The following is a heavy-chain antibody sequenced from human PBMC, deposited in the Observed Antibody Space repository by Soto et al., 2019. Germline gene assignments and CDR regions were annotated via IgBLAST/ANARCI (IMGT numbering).Heavy chain of an antibody. Sequence: EVQLVESGGGLVQPGRSLRLSCAASGFTFDDYTIHWVRQAPGKGLEWVSGIGGNSAKIGYGDSVKGRFTISRDNAKNSVYLQLSRQRPDDTALYYCAKEKWIQLWSLGGMDVWGTGTTVTVSS. CDR3: AKEKWIQLWSLGGMDV. CDR1: GFTFDDYT. CDR2: IGGNSAKI. D-gene: IGHD5-18*01. V-gene: IGHV3-9*01. J-gene: IGHJ6*04.